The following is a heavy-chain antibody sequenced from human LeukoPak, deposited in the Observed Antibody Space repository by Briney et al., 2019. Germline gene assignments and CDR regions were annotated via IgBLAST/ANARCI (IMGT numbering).Heavy chain of an antibody. D-gene: IGHD2-15*01. V-gene: IGHV3-23*01. J-gene: IGHJ4*02. Sequence: GGSLRLSCAASGFTFSSYAMSWVRQAPGRGLEWVSAISGSGGSTYYADSVKGRFTISRDNSKNTLYLQMNSLRAEDTAVYYCARCSGGSCYSAGLDYWGQGTLVTVPS. CDR1: GFTFSSYA. CDR2: ISGSGGST. CDR3: ARCSGGSCYSAGLDY.